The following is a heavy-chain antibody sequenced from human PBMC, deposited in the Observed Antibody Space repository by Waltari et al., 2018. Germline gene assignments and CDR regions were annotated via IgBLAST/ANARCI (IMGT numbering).Heavy chain of an antibody. CDR3: ARSGVLRGGGYFDY. CDR2: IYTSGST. D-gene: IGHD3-16*01. CDR1: GGSISRGRYY. V-gene: IGHV4-61*02. Sequence: QVQLQESGPGLVKPSQTLSLTCTVSGGSISRGRYYWSWIRQPAGKGLEWIGRIYTSGSTNSNPSLKSRVTISVDTSKNQFSLKLSSVTAADTAVYYCARSGVLRGGGYFDYWGQGTLVTVSS. J-gene: IGHJ4*02.